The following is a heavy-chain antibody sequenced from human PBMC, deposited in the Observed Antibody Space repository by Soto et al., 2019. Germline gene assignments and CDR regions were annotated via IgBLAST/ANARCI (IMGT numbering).Heavy chain of an antibody. CDR2: IFPRGRDT. Sequence: GSLRLSGAVSGXALNSHPMGWVRQAPGKGVAWVSPIFPRGRDTYYADSVKGRFTISRDNSKNKVSLQMNSLRAEDTAVYYCAILGGTYYAFYFWGQGTLVTVSS. D-gene: IGHD1-26*01. V-gene: IGHV3-23*01. CDR3: AILGGTYYAFYF. J-gene: IGHJ3*01. CDR1: GXALNSHP.